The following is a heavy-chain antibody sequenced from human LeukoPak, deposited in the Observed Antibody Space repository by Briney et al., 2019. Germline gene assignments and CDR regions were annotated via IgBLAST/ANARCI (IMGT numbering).Heavy chain of an antibody. CDR3: ATTYCSSTSCYRDAFDI. V-gene: IGHV1-24*01. Sequence: ASVKVSCKVSGYTLTELSMHWVRQAPGKGLEWMGGFDPEDGETIYAQKFQGRVTMTEDTSTDTAYMELSRLRSEDTAVYYCATTYCSSTSCYRDAFDIWGQGTMVTVSS. J-gene: IGHJ3*02. CDR2: FDPEDGET. D-gene: IGHD2-2*01. CDR1: GYTLTELS.